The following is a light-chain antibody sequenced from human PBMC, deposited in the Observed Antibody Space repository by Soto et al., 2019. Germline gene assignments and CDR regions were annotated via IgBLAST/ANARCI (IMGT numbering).Light chain of an antibody. J-gene: IGLJ3*02. V-gene: IGLV2-11*01. CDR3: CSYAGSHTWV. CDR1: SSDVSAYNY. CDR2: DVT. Sequence: QSALTQPRSVSGSPGQSVTISCTETSSDVSAYNYVSWYQQHPGKAPKFMIYDVTKRPSGVPDRFSGSKSGNTASLTISGLQAEDEADYYCCSYAGSHTWVFGGGTKLTVL.